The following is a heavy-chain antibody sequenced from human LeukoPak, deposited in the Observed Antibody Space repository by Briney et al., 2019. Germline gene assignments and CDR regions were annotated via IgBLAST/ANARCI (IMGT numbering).Heavy chain of an antibody. D-gene: IGHD6-13*01. Sequence: GRSLRLSCEASGFTFDDYGMHWVRQAPGKGLEWVSTISWNSASVGYVDSVKGRFTISRDNAKKTPYLQMNSLRPEDTALYYCAKDYGYSSSWYDYWGQGTLVTVSS. CDR1: GFTFDDYG. CDR3: AKDYGYSSSWYDY. V-gene: IGHV3-9*01. CDR2: ISWNSASV. J-gene: IGHJ4*02.